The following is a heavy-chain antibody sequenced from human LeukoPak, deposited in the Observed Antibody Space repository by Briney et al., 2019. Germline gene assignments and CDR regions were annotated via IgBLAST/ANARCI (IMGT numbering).Heavy chain of an antibody. CDR3: ARGRYVYYYYMDV. Sequence: GGSLRLSCTPSGFRFGDYAMSWVRQAPGKGLEWVSYISSSGSTIYYADSVKGRFTISRDNAKNSLYLQMNSLRAEDTAVYYCARGRYVYYYYMDVWGKGTTVTISS. D-gene: IGHD3-16*01. CDR2: ISSSGSTI. J-gene: IGHJ6*03. CDR1: GFRFGDYA. V-gene: IGHV3-48*03.